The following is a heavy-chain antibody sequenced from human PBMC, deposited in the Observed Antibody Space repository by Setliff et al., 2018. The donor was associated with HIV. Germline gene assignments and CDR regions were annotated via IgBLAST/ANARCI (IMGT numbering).Heavy chain of an antibody. CDR1: GYTLTELS. J-gene: IGHJ1*01. CDR3: ATDPGYSSTRYSESFQH. CDR2: FDPEDGET. V-gene: IGHV1-24*01. D-gene: IGHD6-13*01. Sequence: ASVKVSCKISGYTLTELSIHWVRQAPGKGLEWMANFDPEDGETFYAQKLQGRLTMTEDTSTDTAYMELSSLRSDDTAMYYCATDPGYSSTRYSESFQHWGQGTVVTVSS.